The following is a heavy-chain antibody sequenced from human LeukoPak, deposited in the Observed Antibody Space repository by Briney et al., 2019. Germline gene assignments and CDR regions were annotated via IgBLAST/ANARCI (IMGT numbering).Heavy chain of an antibody. CDR3: ARGVGSSYPDDY. V-gene: IGHV3-74*01. CDR2: VSTDGTNT. D-gene: IGHD6-13*01. Sequence: GGSLRLSCAASGFTFSSHGMHWVRQAPGKGLVWVAHVSTDGTNTSSVDSVKGRFTISRDNAKNTLYLQMNSLRAEDTAVYYCARGVGSSYPDDYWGQGTLVTVSS. J-gene: IGHJ4*02. CDR1: GFTFSSHG.